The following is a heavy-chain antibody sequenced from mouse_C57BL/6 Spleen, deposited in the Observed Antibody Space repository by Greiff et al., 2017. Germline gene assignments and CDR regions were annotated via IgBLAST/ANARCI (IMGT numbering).Heavy chain of an antibody. V-gene: IGHV5-4*03. CDR3: ARAPDGSGAMDY. J-gene: IGHJ4*01. D-gene: IGHD2-3*01. CDR2: ISDGGSYT. Sequence: EVKLVESGGGLVKPGGSLKLSCAASGFTFSSYAMSWVRQTPEKRLEWVATISDGGSYTYYPDNVKGRFTISRDNAKNNLYLQMSHLKSEDTAMYYCARAPDGSGAMDYWGQGTSVTVSS. CDR1: GFTFSSYA.